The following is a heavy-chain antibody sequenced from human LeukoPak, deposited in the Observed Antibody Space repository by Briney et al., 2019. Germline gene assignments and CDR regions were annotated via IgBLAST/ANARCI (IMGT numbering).Heavy chain of an antibody. CDR1: GFTFSSYA. Sequence: PGGSLRLSCAASGFTFSSYAMHWVRQAPGKGLEWVAVISYDGSNKYYADSVKGRFTISRDNSKNTLYLQMNSLRAEDTAVYYCARELGSYSSSSQGDYWGQGTLVTVSS. V-gene: IGHV3-30*14. CDR2: ISYDGSNK. J-gene: IGHJ4*02. D-gene: IGHD6-6*01. CDR3: ARELGSYSSSSQGDY.